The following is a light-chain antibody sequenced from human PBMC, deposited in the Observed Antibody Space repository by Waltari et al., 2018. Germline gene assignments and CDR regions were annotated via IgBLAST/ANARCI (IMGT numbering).Light chain of an antibody. J-gene: IGLJ2*01. CDR1: SGHSSHA. V-gene: IGLV4-69*01. CDR3: QTWGTDIPVV. CDR2: VKSDGSH. Sequence: QLVLTQSPSASASLGASVKLTCTLSSGHSSHAIAWHQQQPEKGPRFLMKVKSDGSHKKGDGIPDRFSGSSSGAERFLTISSLQSEDEADYYCQTWGTDIPVVFGGGTKVTVL.